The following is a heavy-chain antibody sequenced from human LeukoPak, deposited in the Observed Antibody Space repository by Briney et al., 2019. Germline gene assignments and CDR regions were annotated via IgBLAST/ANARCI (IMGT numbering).Heavy chain of an antibody. CDR1: GYSFTAYY. D-gene: IGHD3-10*01. J-gene: IGHJ4*02. CDR3: ARVPGSFDY. V-gene: IGHV1-2*02. CDR2: INPNSRAT. Sequence: GASVKVSCKTSGYSFTAYYIHWVRQAPGHGLELMGWINPNSRATNYAQKFQGRVTMTRDTSISTVYMDLNRLTSDDTAVYYCARVPGSFDYWGQGTLVTVSS.